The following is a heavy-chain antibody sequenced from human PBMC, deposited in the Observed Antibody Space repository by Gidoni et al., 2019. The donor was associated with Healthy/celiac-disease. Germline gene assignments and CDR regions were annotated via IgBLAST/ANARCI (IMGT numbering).Heavy chain of an antibody. V-gene: IGHV5-51*01. J-gene: IGHJ4*02. CDR3: ARLGGYCSSTSCPFDY. CDR2: IYPGYSDT. CDR1: GSSFTSYW. Sequence: EVQLVQSGAEVKKPGESLKISCQGSGSSFTSYWIGWVRQMPGKGLEWMGIIYPGYSDTRYSPSFQGQVTISADKSISTAYLQWSSLKASDTAMYYCARLGGYCSSTSCPFDYWGQGTLVTVSS. D-gene: IGHD2-2*03.